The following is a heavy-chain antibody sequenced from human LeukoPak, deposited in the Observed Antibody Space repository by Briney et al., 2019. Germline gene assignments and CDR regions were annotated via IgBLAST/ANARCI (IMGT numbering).Heavy chain of an antibody. Sequence: SETLSLTCAVYGGSFSGYYWSWIRQPPGKGLEWIGEINHSGSTNYNPSLKSRVTISVGTSKNQFSLKLSSVTAADTAVYYCARRGSSWYRGWFDPWGQGTLVTVSS. CDR2: INHSGST. J-gene: IGHJ5*02. D-gene: IGHD6-13*01. V-gene: IGHV4-34*01. CDR1: GGSFSGYY. CDR3: ARRGSSWYRGWFDP.